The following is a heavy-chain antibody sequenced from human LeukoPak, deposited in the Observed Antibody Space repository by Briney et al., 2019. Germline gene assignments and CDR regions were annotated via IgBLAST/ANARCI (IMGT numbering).Heavy chain of an antibody. D-gene: IGHD3-22*01. J-gene: IGHJ3*02. V-gene: IGHV4-34*01. CDR3: ARELAYYYDSSGYTHAFDI. Sequence: PSETLSLTCAVYGGSFSGYYWSWIRQPPGKGLEWIGEINHSGSTNYNPSLKSRVTISVDTSKNQFSLKLSSLTAADTAVYYCARELAYYYDSSGYTHAFDIWGQGTMVTVSS. CDR2: INHSGST. CDR1: GGSFSGYY.